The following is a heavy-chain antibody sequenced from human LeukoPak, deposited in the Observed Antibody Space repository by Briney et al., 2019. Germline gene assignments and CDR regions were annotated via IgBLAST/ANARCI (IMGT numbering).Heavy chain of an antibody. CDR3: ARHGTSGTNLNWFDP. J-gene: IGHJ5*02. Sequence: PPETLSLTCTVSGGSISSFYWSWIRQPPGKGLEWIGYIYYSGSTNYNPSLKSRATISVDTSKNQFSLKLSSVTAADTAVYYCARHGTSGTNLNWFDPWGQGTLVTVSS. V-gene: IGHV4-59*01. CDR2: IYYSGST. CDR1: GGSISSFY. D-gene: IGHD1-1*01.